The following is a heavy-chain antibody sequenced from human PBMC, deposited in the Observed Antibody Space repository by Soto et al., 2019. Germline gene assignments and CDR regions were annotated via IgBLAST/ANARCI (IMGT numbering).Heavy chain of an antibody. CDR2: IIPLFNLS. D-gene: IGHD1-7*01. J-gene: IGHJ6*02. V-gene: IGHV1-69*10. CDR1: GGTFSSYA. CDR3: AREVYNWNYGYYYYYYGMDV. Sequence: SVKVSCKASGGTFSSYAVSWVRQAPGQGLEWMGGIIPLFNLSKYAQKFQGRVTMTTDTSTSTAYMELRSLRSDDTAVYYCAREVYNWNYGYYYYYYGMDVWGQGTTVTVSS.